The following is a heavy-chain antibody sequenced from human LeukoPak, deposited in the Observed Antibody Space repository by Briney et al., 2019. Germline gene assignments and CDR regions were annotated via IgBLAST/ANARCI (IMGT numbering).Heavy chain of an antibody. CDR2: IYYSGST. Sequence: PSETLSLTCTVSDGSISSGGYYWSWIRQHPGKGLEWIGYIYYSGSTYYNPSLKSRVTISVDTSKNQFSLKLSSVTAADTAVYYCARSYRSSPEYFQHWGPGTLVTVSS. CDR3: ARSYRSSPEYFQH. D-gene: IGHD3-10*01. CDR1: DGSISSGGYY. V-gene: IGHV4-31*03. J-gene: IGHJ1*01.